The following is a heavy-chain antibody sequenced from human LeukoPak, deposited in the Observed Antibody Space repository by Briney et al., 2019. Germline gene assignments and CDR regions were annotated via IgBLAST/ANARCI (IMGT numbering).Heavy chain of an antibody. CDR2: IKGDGSEK. CDR1: GFSFSSHW. D-gene: IGHD6-13*01. CDR3: ARDGPATDTDLDC. V-gene: IGHV3-7*01. J-gene: IGHJ4*02. Sequence: GGSLRLSCAASGFSFSSHWMNWVRQAPGKGLQRVATIKGDGSEKFYVDSVKGRFTISRDNAKNSLYLQMNILRAEDTAVYYCARDGPATDTDLDCWGQGTLVIVSS.